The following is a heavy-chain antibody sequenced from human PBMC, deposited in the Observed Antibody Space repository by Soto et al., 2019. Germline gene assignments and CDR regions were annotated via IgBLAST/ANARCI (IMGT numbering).Heavy chain of an antibody. CDR1: GFTFSSYS. CDR2: ISSSSSTI. V-gene: IGHV3-48*01. J-gene: IGHJ5*02. CDR3: ARGYYALGNWFDP. Sequence: PGGSLRLSCAASGFTFSSYSMNWVRQAPGKGLEWVSYISSSSSTIYYADPVKGRFTISRDNAKNSLYLQMNSLRAEDTAVYYRARGYYALGNWFDPWGQGTLVTVSS. D-gene: IGHD3-22*01.